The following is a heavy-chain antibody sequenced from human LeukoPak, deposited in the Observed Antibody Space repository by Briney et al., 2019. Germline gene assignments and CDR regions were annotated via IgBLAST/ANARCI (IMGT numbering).Heavy chain of an antibody. V-gene: IGHV1-2*02. CDR3: ARGVSSGYYLYYFDY. J-gene: IGHJ4*02. D-gene: IGHD3-22*01. CDR2: INPNSGGT. CDR1: GYTFTRYY. Sequence: GASVKVSCTASGYTFTRYYMHWVRQAPGQGREWMGWINPNSGGTNNAQKFQGRVTMTRDTSISTAYMELSRLRSDDTAVYYCARGVSSGYYLYYFDYWGQGTLVTVSS.